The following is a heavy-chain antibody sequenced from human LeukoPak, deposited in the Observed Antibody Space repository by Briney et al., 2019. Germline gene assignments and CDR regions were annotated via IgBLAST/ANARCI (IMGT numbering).Heavy chain of an antibody. J-gene: IGHJ3*02. CDR1: GFSLSTSGVG. V-gene: IGHV2-5*01. CDR2: IYWNDDK. CDR3: AHSAWGEYCSSTSCYILDAFDI. Sequence: SGPTLVNPTQTLTLTCTFSGFSLSTSGVGVGWIRQPPGKALEWLALIYWNDDKRYSPSLKSRLTITKDTSKNQVVLTMTNMGPVDTATYYCAHSAWGEYCSSTSCYILDAFDIWGQGTMVTVSS. D-gene: IGHD2-2*02.